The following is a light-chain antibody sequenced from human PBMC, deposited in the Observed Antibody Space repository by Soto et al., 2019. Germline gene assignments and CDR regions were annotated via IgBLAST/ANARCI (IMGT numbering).Light chain of an antibody. V-gene: IGLV2-14*01. CDR3: SSYTTSSTVV. CDR2: DVS. Sequence: QSVLTQPASVSGSPGQSITISCTGTSSDVGGYNSVSWYQQHPGKAPKLMIYDVSNRPSGVSNRFSGSKSGNTASLTFSGLQAEDEADYYCSSYTTSSTVVFGGGTKLTVL. CDR1: SSDVGGYNS. J-gene: IGLJ2*01.